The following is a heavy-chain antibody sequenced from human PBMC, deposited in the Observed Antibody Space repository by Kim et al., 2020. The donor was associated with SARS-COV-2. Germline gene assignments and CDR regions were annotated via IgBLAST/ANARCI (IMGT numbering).Heavy chain of an antibody. CDR3: ARFVTRDIVVVPAAIPYYFDY. CDR1: GYTFTGYY. V-gene: IGHV1-2*02. Sequence: ASVKVSCKASGYTFTGYYMHWVRQAPGQGLEWMGWINPNSGGTNYAQKFQGRVTMTRDTSISTAYMELSRLRSDDTAVYYCARFVTRDIVVVPAAIPYYFDYWGQGTLVTVSS. CDR2: INPNSGGT. D-gene: IGHD2-2*02. J-gene: IGHJ4*02.